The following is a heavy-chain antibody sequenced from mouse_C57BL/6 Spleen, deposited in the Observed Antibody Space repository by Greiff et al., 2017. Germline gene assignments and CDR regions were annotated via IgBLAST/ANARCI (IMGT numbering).Heavy chain of an antibody. Sequence: VQRVESEGGLVQPGSSMKLSCTASGFTFSDYYMAWVRQVPEKGLEWVANINYDGSSTYYLDSLKSRFIISRDNAKNILYLQMSSLKSEDTATYYCARGSTYWYFDVWGTGTTVTVSS. V-gene: IGHV5-16*01. D-gene: IGHD5-1*01. J-gene: IGHJ1*03. CDR1: GFTFSDYY. CDR2: INYDGSST. CDR3: ARGSTYWYFDV.